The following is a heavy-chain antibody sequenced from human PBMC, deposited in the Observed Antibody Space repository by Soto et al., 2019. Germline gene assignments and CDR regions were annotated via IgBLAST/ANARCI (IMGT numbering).Heavy chain of an antibody. CDR3: ARNGAAARPLSFSDS. CDR2: IYNSGQT. Sequence: QLQLQESGPGLVKPSETLSLTCTVSGDSMSSSLYFWGWIRQPPGKGLEWIGNIYNSGQTYYNPSLKSRVSISVDTSKNQFYLQLSSVTAADTAVYYCARNGAAARPLSFSDSWGQGSLVTVSS. V-gene: IGHV4-39*01. CDR1: GDSMSSSLYF. D-gene: IGHD6-6*01. J-gene: IGHJ4*02.